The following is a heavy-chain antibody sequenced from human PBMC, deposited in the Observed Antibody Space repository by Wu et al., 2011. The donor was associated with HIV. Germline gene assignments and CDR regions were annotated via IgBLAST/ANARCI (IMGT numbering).Heavy chain of an antibody. D-gene: IGHD2-2*01. J-gene: IGHJ6*03. CDR3: ASTDCSSTSCYGHYYYYYMDV. CDR1: GGTFSSYA. CDR2: IIPIFATT. Sequence: QVQLVQSGAEVKKPGSSVKVSCKASGGTFSSYAISWVRQAPGQGLEWMGGIIPIFATTNYAQKFQGRVTITADESTSKAHMELSTLGSEDTAIYYCASTDCSSTSCYGHYYYYYMDVWGQGTTVTVSS. V-gene: IGHV1-69*01.